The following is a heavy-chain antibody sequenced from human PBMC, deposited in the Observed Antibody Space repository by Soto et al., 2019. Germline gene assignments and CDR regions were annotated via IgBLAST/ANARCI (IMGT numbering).Heavy chain of an antibody. V-gene: IGHV4-31*03. CDR1: GGSIDSRGYC. J-gene: IGHJ4*02. D-gene: IGHD3-10*01. CDR2: IYSNGRT. CDR3: ARIRDYYLFVDY. Sequence: LSLTCTVSGGSIDSRGYCWTWIRQHPGKGLEWIGYIYSNGRTDYNPSLKNRLTMSLDTSKNQFSLRLTSVTAADTAEYYCARIRDYYLFVDYWGLGTLVTVSS.